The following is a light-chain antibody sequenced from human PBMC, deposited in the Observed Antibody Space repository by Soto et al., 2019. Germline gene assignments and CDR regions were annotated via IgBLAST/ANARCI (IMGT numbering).Light chain of an antibody. V-gene: IGLV2-14*01. CDR1: SSDVGNYIY. J-gene: IGLJ1*01. Sequence: QSVLTQPASVSGSPGQSITISCTGTSSDVGNYIYVFWFQQHPGEAPKLIISEVSNRPSGVSSRFSGSKSGNTASLTISGLQAEDEANYYCTSYTKSSNYVFGNGTKVTV. CDR3: TSYTKSSNYV. CDR2: EVS.